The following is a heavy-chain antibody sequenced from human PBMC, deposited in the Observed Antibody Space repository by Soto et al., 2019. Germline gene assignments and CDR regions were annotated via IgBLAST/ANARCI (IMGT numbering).Heavy chain of an antibody. D-gene: IGHD2-8*01. J-gene: IGHJ6*02. V-gene: IGHV1-18*01. CDR3: TKNGQPPYYYYGLDV. CDR2: ISGYNGDT. CDR1: GYTFTRYG. Sequence: QGQLVQSEAEVKKPGASVKVSCKASGYTFTRYGISWVRQAPGQGLEWMGWISGYNGDTNYAQKFQDRASMTIATSTGTAYMEVRRLTSDDTAVYYCTKNGQPPYYYYGLDVWGQGTKVTVSS.